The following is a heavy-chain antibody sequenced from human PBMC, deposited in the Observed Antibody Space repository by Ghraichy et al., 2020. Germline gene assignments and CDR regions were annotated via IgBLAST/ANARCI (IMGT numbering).Heavy chain of an antibody. V-gene: IGHV3-23*01. CDR1: GFTFSSYA. D-gene: IGHD3-16*02. J-gene: IGHJ4*02. CDR2: ISDSGGST. Sequence: GGSLRLSCAASGFTFSSYAMSWVRQAPGKGLEWVSVISDSGGSTYYADSVKGRFTSSRDNSKNTLYLQMHSLRAEDTAVYYCAMGIVDYLGYWGQGTLVTVSS. CDR3: AMGIVDYLGY.